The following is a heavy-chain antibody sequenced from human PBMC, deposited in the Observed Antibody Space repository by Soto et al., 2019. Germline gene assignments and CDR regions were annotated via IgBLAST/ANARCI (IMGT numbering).Heavy chain of an antibody. CDR3: ARGVGSTSWSKYYNYGMDV. D-gene: IGHD6-13*01. V-gene: IGHV1-2*02. J-gene: IGHJ6*02. Sequence: ASVKVSCKASGYIFTGYYLHWVRQAPGQGLEWMGWINPNSGGTNYAQKFQGRVTKTRDTSISTVYMDLSRLTYDDTAVYYCARGVGSTSWSKYYNYGMDVWGQGTTVTVSS. CDR2: INPNSGGT. CDR1: GYIFTGYY.